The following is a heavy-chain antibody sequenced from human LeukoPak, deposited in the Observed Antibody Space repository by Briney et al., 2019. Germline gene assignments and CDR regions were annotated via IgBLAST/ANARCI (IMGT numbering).Heavy chain of an antibody. D-gene: IGHD6-19*01. CDR2: IDPYSGGT. CDR3: ARDGVAGSSDAFDI. V-gene: IGHV1-2*02. Sequence: ASVKVSCKASGYTFIGYYMHWVRQAPGQGLEWMGWIDPYSGGTHFAQRFQGRVPMTLDTSISTAYMELTRLTSDDTAVYYCARDGVAGSSDAFDIWGQGTMVTVSA. CDR1: GYTFIGYY. J-gene: IGHJ3*02.